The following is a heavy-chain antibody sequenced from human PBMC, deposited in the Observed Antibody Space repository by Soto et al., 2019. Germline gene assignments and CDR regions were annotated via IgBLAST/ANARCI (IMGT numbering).Heavy chain of an antibody. D-gene: IGHD2-2*01. CDR3: ARAERHSTSWYAMDV. V-gene: IGHV1-18*01. Sequence: QAQLVQSGAEVKKPGASVKVSCKASGYIFSIYGITWVRQAPGQGLEWMGWISGYNGNTDDGQKLQGRVSMTIETSTSTAYMELRSLRADDTAVYYCARAERHSTSWYAMDVWGQGTTVIVSS. CDR1: GYIFSIYG. CDR2: ISGYNGNT. J-gene: IGHJ6*02.